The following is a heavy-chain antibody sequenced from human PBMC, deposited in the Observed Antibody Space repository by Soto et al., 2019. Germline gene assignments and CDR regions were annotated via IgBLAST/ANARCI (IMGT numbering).Heavy chain of an antibody. J-gene: IGHJ4*01. Sequence: SETLSLTCAVSGGSISSSTWWSWVRQPPGKGLEWIGEILHSGATNYNPSLKSRVTFSVDKSKNQFSLKLSSVTAADTAVYFCARDHGVSRGFAFDYWGQGTLVSVSS. CDR1: GGSISSSTW. CDR2: ILHSGAT. CDR3: ARDHGVSRGFAFDY. V-gene: IGHV4-4*02. D-gene: IGHD3-3*01.